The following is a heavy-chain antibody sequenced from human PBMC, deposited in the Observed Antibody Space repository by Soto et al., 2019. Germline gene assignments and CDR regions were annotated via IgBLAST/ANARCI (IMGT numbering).Heavy chain of an antibody. CDR3: ARFFPHGWVEPGVVPGYLDT. CDR1: ADSFSSYG. D-gene: IGHD3-3*01. Sequence: QVQLVQSGAEVKEPGSAVKVSCKAPADSFSSYGISWVRQAPGQGREWMGGIIPIFGTTNYAEKFQGRVTITADDSTNTAYMELSSLRSEDTALYYCARFFPHGWVEPGVVPGYLDTWGRGTLVTVSS. J-gene: IGHJ4*02. V-gene: IGHV1-69*01. CDR2: IIPIFGTT.